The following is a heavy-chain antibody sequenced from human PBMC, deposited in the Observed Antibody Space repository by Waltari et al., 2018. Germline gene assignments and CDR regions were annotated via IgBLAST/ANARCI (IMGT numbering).Heavy chain of an antibody. Sequence: QVQLVQSGAEVKKPGASVKVSCKASGYTFTGYYMHWVRQAPGQGLEWMGWINPNSGGTNYAQKFQGRVTMTRDTSISTAYMELSRLRSDDTAVYYCARPRAHIVLMVYATADDAFDIWGQGTMVTVSS. J-gene: IGHJ3*02. V-gene: IGHV1-2*02. CDR2: INPNSGGT. CDR3: ARPRAHIVLMVYATADDAFDI. CDR1: GYTFTGYY. D-gene: IGHD2-8*01.